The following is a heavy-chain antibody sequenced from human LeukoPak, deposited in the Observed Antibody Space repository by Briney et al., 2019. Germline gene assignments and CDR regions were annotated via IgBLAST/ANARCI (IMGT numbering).Heavy chain of an antibody. CDR3: ARAEGSGGSCLL. CDR2: ISSSSSYI. J-gene: IGHJ4*02. D-gene: IGHD2-15*01. V-gene: IGHV3-21*01. Sequence: PGGSLRLSCAASGFTFSSYSMNWVRQAPGKGLEWVSSISSSSSYIYYADSVKGRFTISRDNAKNSLYLQMNSLRAEDTAVYYCARAEGSGGSCLLWGQGTLVTVSS. CDR1: GFTFSSYS.